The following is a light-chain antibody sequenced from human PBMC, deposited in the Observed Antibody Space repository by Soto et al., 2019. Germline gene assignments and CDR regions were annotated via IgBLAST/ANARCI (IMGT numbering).Light chain of an antibody. V-gene: IGKV1-13*02. CDR2: YAS. J-gene: IGKJ2*01. CDR3: QQFNSYPRT. Sequence: AIQLTQSPSSLSASVGDRVTITCRASQDISTVLAWYQQKPGKAPKLLIYYASSLESGVPSRFSGSGSGTDFTLTIPSLQPEDFATYYCQQFNSYPRTFGQGTKLEIK. CDR1: QDISTV.